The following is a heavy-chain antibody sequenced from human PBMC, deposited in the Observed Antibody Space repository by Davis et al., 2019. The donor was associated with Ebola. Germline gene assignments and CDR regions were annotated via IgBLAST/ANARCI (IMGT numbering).Heavy chain of an antibody. CDR2: INEGGSST. CDR3: VAFYTYTMDV. V-gene: IGHV3-23*05. CDR1: GFIFTNYA. Sequence: GGSLRLSCAASGFIFTNYAMSWVRLAPGKGLEWVSTINEGGSSTHFADSVKGRFTISRDNSKNTLYLQMNSLRAADTATYYCVAFYTYTMDVWGQGTTVTASS. D-gene: IGHD2-2*02. J-gene: IGHJ6*02.